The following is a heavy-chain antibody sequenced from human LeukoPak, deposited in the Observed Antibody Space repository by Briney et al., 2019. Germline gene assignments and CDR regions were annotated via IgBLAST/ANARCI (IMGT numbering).Heavy chain of an antibody. CDR1: GGSISSSSYY. J-gene: IGHJ5*02. V-gene: IGHV4-39*07. Sequence: KSSETLSLTCTVSGGSISSSSYYWGWIRQPPGKGLEWIGSIYYSGSTYYNPSLKSRVTISVDTSKNQFSLKLSSVTAADTAVYYCARDNIVATLGAWFDPWGQGTLVTVPS. D-gene: IGHD5-12*01. CDR2: IYYSGST. CDR3: ARDNIVATLGAWFDP.